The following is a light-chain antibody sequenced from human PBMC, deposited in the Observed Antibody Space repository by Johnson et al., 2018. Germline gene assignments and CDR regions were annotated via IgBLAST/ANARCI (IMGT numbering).Light chain of an antibody. V-gene: IGLV1-51*02. CDR2: ENN. CDR1: SSNIGNNY. J-gene: IGLJ1*01. CDR3: GTWDSSLSAGNV. Sequence: QSVLTQPPSVSAAPGLKVTISCSGSSSNIGNNYVSWYQQLPGTAPKLLIYENNKRPSGIPDRFSGSKSGTSATLGITGLQTGDEADYYCGTWDSSLSAGNVFGTGTNVTVL.